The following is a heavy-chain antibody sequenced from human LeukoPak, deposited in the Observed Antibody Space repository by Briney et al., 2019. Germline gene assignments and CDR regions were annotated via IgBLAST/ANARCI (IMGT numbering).Heavy chain of an antibody. Sequence: SETLSLTCTVSGGSISSSSYYWGWIRQPPGKGLEWIGSIYYSGNTYYNPSLKRRVTISVDTSKNQFSLKLSSVTAADTAVYYCAVSLGFDYWGQGTLVTVSS. CDR1: GGSISSSSYY. CDR2: IYYSGNT. V-gene: IGHV4-39*01. J-gene: IGHJ4*02. CDR3: AVSLGFDY.